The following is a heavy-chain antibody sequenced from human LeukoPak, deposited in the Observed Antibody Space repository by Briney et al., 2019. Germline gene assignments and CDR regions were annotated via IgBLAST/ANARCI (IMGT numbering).Heavy chain of an antibody. D-gene: IGHD2-21*02. CDR1: GFTFSSYS. Sequence: GGSLRLSCAASGFTFSSYSMNWVRQAPGKGLEWVSSISSSSSYIYYADSVKGRFTISRDNSKNTLYLQMNSLRAEDTAVYYCAKGSDFYYYYYMDVWGKGTTVTVSS. V-gene: IGHV3-21*04. CDR2: ISSSSSYI. J-gene: IGHJ6*03. CDR3: AKGSDFYYYYYMDV.